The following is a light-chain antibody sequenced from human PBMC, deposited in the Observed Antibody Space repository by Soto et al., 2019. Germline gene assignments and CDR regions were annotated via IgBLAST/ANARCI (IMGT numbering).Light chain of an antibody. CDR2: EVS. CDR3: SSFAGNYWV. CDR1: ISDVGGYNH. Sequence: QSALTQPPSASGSPGQSVTISCTGTISDVGGYNHVSWYQQHPGKAPKLMIFEVSNRPSGVPDRFSGSKSGNTASLTVSGLQAEDEADYYCSSFAGNYWVFGGGTQLTVL. J-gene: IGLJ3*02. V-gene: IGLV2-8*01.